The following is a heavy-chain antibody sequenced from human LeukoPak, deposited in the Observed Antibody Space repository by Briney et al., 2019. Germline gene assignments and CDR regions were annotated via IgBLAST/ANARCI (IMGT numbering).Heavy chain of an antibody. CDR2: IYSGGST. CDR1: GFTVSSNY. CDR3: AKDRHGYTYGFDAFDI. D-gene: IGHD5-18*01. V-gene: IGHV3-66*01. J-gene: IGHJ3*02. Sequence: GGSLRLSCAASGFTVSSNYMSWVRQAPGKGLEWVSVIYSGGSTYYADSVKGRFTISRDNSKNTLYLQMSSLRAEDTALYYCAKDRHGYTYGFDAFDIWGQGTMVTVSS.